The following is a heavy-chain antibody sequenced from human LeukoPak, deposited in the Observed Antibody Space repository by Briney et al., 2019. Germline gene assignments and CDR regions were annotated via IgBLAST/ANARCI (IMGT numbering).Heavy chain of an antibody. D-gene: IGHD5-18*01. Sequence: GGSLRLSCAASGFTFSSYWMSWVRQAPGKGLEWVANIKKDGSEKYYVDSVKGRFTISRDNAKNSLYLQMNSLRAEDTAVYYCAREQRIQLWLLAFDYWGQGTLVTVSS. V-gene: IGHV3-7*01. CDR3: AREQRIQLWLLAFDY. CDR2: IKKDGSEK. J-gene: IGHJ4*02. CDR1: GFTFSSYW.